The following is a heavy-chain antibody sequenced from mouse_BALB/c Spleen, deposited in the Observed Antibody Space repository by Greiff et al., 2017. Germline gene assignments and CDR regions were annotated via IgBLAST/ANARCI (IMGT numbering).Heavy chain of an antibody. CDR3: ARTARDWYFDV. Sequence: ESGPGILQPSQTLSLTCSFSGFSLSTSGMSVGWIRQPSGKGLEWLAHIWWNDDKYYNPALKSRLTISKDTSNNQVFLKIASVVTADTATYYCARTARDWYFDVWGAGTTVTVSS. CDR2: IWWNDDK. J-gene: IGHJ1*01. D-gene: IGHD3-1*01. CDR1: GFSLSTSGMS. V-gene: IGHV8-11*01.